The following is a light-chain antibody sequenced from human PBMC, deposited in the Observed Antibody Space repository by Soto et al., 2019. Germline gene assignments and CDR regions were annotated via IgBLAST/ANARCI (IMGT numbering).Light chain of an antibody. CDR3: QQYNNWPLT. CDR2: AAS. Sequence: EIVMTQSPATLSVSPGERATLSCRAGQSVSSGLAWYQQKPGQTPRLLIYAASTRATGITARFSGSGSGTEFTLTISSLQSEDFAVYYCQQYNNWPLTFGGGTKVEIK. CDR1: QSVSSG. J-gene: IGKJ4*01. V-gene: IGKV3-15*01.